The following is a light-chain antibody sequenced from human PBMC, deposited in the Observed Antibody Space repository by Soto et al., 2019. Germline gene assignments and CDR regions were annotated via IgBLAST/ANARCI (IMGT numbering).Light chain of an antibody. CDR2: EVT. J-gene: IGLJ1*01. CDR1: SSDVGRNNH. Sequence: LTQPASVSGSPGQSIAISCTGTSSDVGRNNHVSWYQQHPGKAPKLMIYEVTQRPSGVSDRFSGSKSGNTASLTISGLQAEDEADYYCCSYAGSGTFYVFGTGTKVTVL. CDR3: CSYAGSGTFYV. V-gene: IGLV2-23*02.